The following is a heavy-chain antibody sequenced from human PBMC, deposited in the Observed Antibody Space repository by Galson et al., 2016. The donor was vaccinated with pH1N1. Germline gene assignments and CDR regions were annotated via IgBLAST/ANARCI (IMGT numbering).Heavy chain of an antibody. V-gene: IGHV1-69*06. J-gene: IGHJ4*02. CDR2: IIPIFDTS. CDR1: RDTFSSYV. CDR3: ARNMHLYCSSASCRVYYFDS. D-gene: IGHD2-2*01. Sequence: SVKVSCKASRDTFSSYVFNWVRQAPGHGLEWMGGIIPIFDTSNYAQKFQGRVTITADKSTSTAYMELNSLRSEETAMYYCARNMHLYCSSASCRVYYFDSWGQGTLVTVSS.